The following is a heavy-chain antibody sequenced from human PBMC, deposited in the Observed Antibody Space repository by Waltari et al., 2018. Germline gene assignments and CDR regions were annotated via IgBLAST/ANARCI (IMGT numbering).Heavy chain of an antibody. CDR3: ASSDYDFWSGLYY. D-gene: IGHD3-3*01. J-gene: IGHJ4*02. V-gene: IGHV4-59*01. CDR1: GGSISSYY. CDR2: IYYSGST. Sequence: QVQLQESGPGLVKPSETLSLTCTVSGGSISSYYWSWIRQPPGKGLEWIGYIYYSGSTNYNPSLKSRVTIAVDTSKNQFSLKLSSVTAADTAVYYCASSDYDFWSGLYYWGQGTLVTVSS.